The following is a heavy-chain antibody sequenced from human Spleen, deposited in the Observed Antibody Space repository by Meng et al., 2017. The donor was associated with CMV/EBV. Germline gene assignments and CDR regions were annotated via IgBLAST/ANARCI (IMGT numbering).Heavy chain of an antibody. Sequence: SETLSLTCTVSGGSVSSSSYSWGWIRQPPGKGLEWIGTIYYRGSTYYNPSLKSRVTISVDTSKNQFSLKLSSVTAADTAVYYCARDRYSRPFDFWGQGALVTVSS. V-gene: IGHV4-39*07. CDR3: ARDRYSRPFDF. CDR1: GGSVSSSSYS. J-gene: IGHJ4*03. D-gene: IGHD6-13*01. CDR2: IYYRGST.